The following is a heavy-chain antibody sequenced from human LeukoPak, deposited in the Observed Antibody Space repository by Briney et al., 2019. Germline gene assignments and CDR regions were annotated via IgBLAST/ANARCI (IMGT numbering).Heavy chain of an antibody. V-gene: IGHV3-30-3*01. CDR2: ISYDGSNK. CDR1: GFTFSSYA. CDR3: ARDNREQQLVPPTFDY. Sequence: PGRSLRLSCAASGFTFSSYAMHWVRQAPGKGLEWVAVISYDGSNKYYAGSVKGRFTISRDNSKNTLYLQMNSLRAEDTAVYYCARDNREQQLVPPTFDYWGRGTLVTVSS. D-gene: IGHD6-13*01. J-gene: IGHJ4*02.